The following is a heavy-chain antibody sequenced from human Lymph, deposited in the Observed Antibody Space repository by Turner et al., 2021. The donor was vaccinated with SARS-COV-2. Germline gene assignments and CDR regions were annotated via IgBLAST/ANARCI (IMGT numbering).Heavy chain of an antibody. V-gene: IGHV3-9*01. CDR1: GFTFDDYA. D-gene: IGHD1-26*01. CDR2: INWSGGSI. CDR3: AKDLAGTYYSSFDY. J-gene: IGHJ4*02. Sequence: EVQLVESGGGLVQPGRSRRPSCAASGFTFDDYAMHWVRQGPGKGLEWVSGINWSGGSIAYADSVKGRFTISRDNPKNSLYLQMNSLRAEDTAFYYCAKDLAGTYYSSFDYWGQGTLVTVSS.